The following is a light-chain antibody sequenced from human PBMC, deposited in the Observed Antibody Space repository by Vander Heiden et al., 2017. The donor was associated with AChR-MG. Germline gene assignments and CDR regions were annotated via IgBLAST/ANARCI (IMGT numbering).Light chain of an antibody. V-gene: IGKV1-39*01. CDR3: QQSYSTPPVT. CDR2: AAS. J-gene: IGKJ5*01. Sequence: DIQMTQSPSSLSASVGDRVTITCRASQSISSYLNGYQQKPGKAPKLLSYAASSLQSGVPSRFSGSGSGTDFTITISSLQPEDFATYYCQQSYSTPPVTFGQGTRLEIK. CDR1: QSISSY.